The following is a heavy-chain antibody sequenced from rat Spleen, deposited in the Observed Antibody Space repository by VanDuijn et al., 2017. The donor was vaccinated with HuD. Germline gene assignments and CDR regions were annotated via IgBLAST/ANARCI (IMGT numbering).Heavy chain of an antibody. D-gene: IGHD1-7*01. CDR3: ARRAMGMVMDA. CDR2: ISYDGSST. Sequence: EVHLVESDGGLVQPGRSLELSCTASGFTFSDYYMAWVRQAPTKGLEWLATISYDGSSTYYRDSVKGRFTISRNNAKGTLYLQMDSLRSEDTATYYCARRAMGMVMDAWGQGASVTVSS. J-gene: IGHJ4*01. CDR1: GFTFSDYY. V-gene: IGHV5-29*01.